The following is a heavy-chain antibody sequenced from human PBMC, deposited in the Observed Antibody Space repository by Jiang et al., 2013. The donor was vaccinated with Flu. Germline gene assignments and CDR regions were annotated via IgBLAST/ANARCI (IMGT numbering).Heavy chain of an antibody. J-gene: IGHJ5*02. CDR1: GGSISSADYY. D-gene: IGHD3-9*01. V-gene: IGHV4-31*03. Sequence: GLVKPSQTLSLTCTVSGGSISSADYYWSWIRQHPGKGLEWIGYIYYSGSTYYNPSLKSRVTISVDTSKNQFSLKLSSVIAADTAVYYCASWANYDLFRWFDPWGQGTLVTVS. CDR2: IYYSGST. CDR3: ASWANYDLFRWFDP.